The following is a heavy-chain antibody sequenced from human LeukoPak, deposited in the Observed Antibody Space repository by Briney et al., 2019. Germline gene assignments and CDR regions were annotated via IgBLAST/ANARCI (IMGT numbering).Heavy chain of an antibody. CDR2: IDPSDSYT. CDR1: GYSFTSYW. D-gene: IGHD2-8*01. V-gene: IGHV5-10-1*01. CDR3: ARQGDCTNGVCAGYYYYGMDV. Sequence: GESLKISCKGSGYSFTSYWISWVRQMPGKGLEWMGRIDPSDSYTNYSPSFQGHVTISADRSISTAYLQWSSLKASDTAMYYCARQGDCTNGVCAGYYYYGMDVWGQGTTVTVSS. J-gene: IGHJ6*02.